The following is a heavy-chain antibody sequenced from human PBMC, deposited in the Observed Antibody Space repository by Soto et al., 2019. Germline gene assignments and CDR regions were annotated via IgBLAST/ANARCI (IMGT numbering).Heavy chain of an antibody. CDR3: GIVPSP. CDR1: GGPISSGGYS. CDR2: IYHSGST. V-gene: IGHV4-30-2*01. J-gene: IGHJ5*02. Sequence: QLQLQESGSGLVKPSQTLSLTCAVSGGPISSGGYSWSWIRQPPGKGLEWIGYIYHSGSTYYNPPXXSXXTRPVDRSKIQCSLKLSSVTAADTAVYYCGIVPSPWGEGTLVTVSS.